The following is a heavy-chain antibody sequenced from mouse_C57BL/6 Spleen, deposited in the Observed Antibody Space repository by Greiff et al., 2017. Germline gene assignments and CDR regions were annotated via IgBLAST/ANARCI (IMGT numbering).Heavy chain of an antibody. CDR1: GYTFTSYW. CDR2: IYPGSGST. D-gene: IGHD1-1*01. Sequence: QVHVKQPGAELVKPGASVKMSCKASGYTFTSYWITWVKQRPGQGLEWIGDIYPGSGSTNYNEKFKSKATLTVDTSSSTAYLQLSSLTSEDSAVYYCARYYYGSSSLYADWGQGTLVTVSA. CDR3: ARYYYGSSSLYAD. V-gene: IGHV1-55*01. J-gene: IGHJ3*01.